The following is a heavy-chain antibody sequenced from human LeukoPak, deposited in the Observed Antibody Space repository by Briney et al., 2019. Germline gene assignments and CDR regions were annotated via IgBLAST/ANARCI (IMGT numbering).Heavy chain of an antibody. D-gene: IGHD3-22*01. V-gene: IGHV3-7*01. J-gene: IGHJ4*02. CDR2: IKQDGSEK. CDR1: GFTFSSYW. Sequence: GGSLRLSCAASGFTFSSYWMSWVRQAPGKGLEWVANIKQDGSEKYYVDSVKGRFTSSRDNAKNSLYLQMNSLRAEDTAVYYCARGYYCDSSGYYPDYWGQGTLVTVSS. CDR3: ARGYYCDSSGYYPDY.